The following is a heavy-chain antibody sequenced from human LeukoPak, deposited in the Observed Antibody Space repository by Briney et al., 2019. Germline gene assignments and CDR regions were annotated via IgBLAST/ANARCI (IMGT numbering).Heavy chain of an antibody. J-gene: IGHJ6*03. V-gene: IGHV4-59*01. D-gene: IGHD6-19*01. CDR3: ARAVAGTVDHYYYYYYMDV. CDR2: IYYSGST. CDR1: GGSISSYY. Sequence: SETLSLTCTVSGGSISSYYWSWIRQPPGKGLEWMGYIYYSGSTNYNPSLKSRVTISVDTSKNQFSLKLSSVTAADTAVYYCARAVAGTVDHYYYYYYMDVWGKGTTVTVSS.